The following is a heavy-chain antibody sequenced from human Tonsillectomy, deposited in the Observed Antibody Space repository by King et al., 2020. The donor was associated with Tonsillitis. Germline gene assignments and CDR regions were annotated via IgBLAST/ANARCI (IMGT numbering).Heavy chain of an antibody. J-gene: IGHJ5*01. Sequence: LQLVESGGGLVQPGVSLRLSCAASGFTVSSNYMSWGRQAPGKGLDWVSVSYSGGRTYSADSVRGRFTISRDNSKNTLYLQMNSLRVEDTAVYYCASGPTRIYCSGGSCPNWFDSWGQGTLVTVSS. CDR2: SYSGGRT. CDR3: ASGPTRIYCSGGSCPNWFDS. CDR1: GFTVSSNY. V-gene: IGHV3-66*01. D-gene: IGHD2-15*01.